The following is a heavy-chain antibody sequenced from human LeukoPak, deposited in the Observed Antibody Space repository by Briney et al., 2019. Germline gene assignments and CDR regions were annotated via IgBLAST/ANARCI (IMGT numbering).Heavy chain of an antibody. Sequence: GGSLRLSCAASGFTFSSYGMHWVRQAPGKGLEWVAFIRYDGNNKYYADSVKGRFTISRDNSKNTLFLQMNSLRAGDTAVYYCARERLWFGELTGWFDPWGQGTLVTVSS. V-gene: IGHV3-30*02. CDR2: IRYDGNNK. D-gene: IGHD3-10*01. J-gene: IGHJ5*02. CDR1: GFTFSSYG. CDR3: ARERLWFGELTGWFDP.